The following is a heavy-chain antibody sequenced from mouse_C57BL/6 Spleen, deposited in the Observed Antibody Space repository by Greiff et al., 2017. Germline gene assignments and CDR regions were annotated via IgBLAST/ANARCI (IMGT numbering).Heavy chain of an antibody. CDR1: GYTFTSYW. CDR2: FDPSDSYT. CDR3: ARWDAMDY. V-gene: IGHV1-50*01. Sequence: QVQLQQPGAELVKPGASVKLSCKASGYTFTSYWMQWVKQRPGQGLEWIGEFDPSDSYTNYNQKFKGKATLTVDTSSSTAYMQLSSLTSEDSAVYYCARWDAMDYWGQGTSVTVSS. J-gene: IGHJ4*01.